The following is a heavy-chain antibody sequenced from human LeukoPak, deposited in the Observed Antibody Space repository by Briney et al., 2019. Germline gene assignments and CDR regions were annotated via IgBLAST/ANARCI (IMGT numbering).Heavy chain of an antibody. Sequence: SETLSLTCAVSGDSISSGTYYWGWIRQPPGKGLEWIGTIYYTMSTYYNPSLKSRVTISVDPSKNQFSLKLRSVTAADTAVYYCARHRIIRDIVTGDYFDYWGQGTLVTVSS. J-gene: IGHJ4*02. D-gene: IGHD3-9*01. V-gene: IGHV4-39*01. CDR3: ARHRIIRDIVTGDYFDY. CDR2: IYYTMST. CDR1: GDSISSGTYY.